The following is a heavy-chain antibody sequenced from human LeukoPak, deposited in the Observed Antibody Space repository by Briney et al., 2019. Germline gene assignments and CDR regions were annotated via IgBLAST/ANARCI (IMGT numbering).Heavy chain of an antibody. CDR2: IRSKAYGGTT. CDR1: GFTFGDYA. V-gene: IGHV3-49*04. D-gene: IGHD3-3*01. Sequence: GGSLRLSCTASGFTFGDYAMSWVRQAPGKGLEWVGFIRSKAYGGTTEYAASVKGRFTISRDDSKSIAYLQMNSLKTEDTAVYYCVPLDFWSGYYVDYWGQGTLVTVSS. J-gene: IGHJ4*02. CDR3: VPLDFWSGYYVDY.